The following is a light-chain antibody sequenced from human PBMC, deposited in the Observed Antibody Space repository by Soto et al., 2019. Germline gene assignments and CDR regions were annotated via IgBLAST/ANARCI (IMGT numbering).Light chain of an antibody. CDR1: SSDVGGFDH. Sequence: QSVLTQPASVSGSPGQSITISCTGASSDVGGFDHVSWYQQHPGKVPRLLIYDVSSRPSGVSDRFSGSKSGNTASLTISGLQAEDEADYYCNSFTTTTTYVFGTGTTVTVL. J-gene: IGLJ1*01. CDR2: DVS. V-gene: IGLV2-14*03. CDR3: NSFTTTTTYV.